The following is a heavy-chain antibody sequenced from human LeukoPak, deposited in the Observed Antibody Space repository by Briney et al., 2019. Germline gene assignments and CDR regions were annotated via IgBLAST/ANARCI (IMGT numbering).Heavy chain of an antibody. Sequence: PGGSLRLSRAASGFSVTSNHMNWVRQAPGKELEWVSIIYTGGTTHYADSLNDRFTISRDDSINTLYLQMNSLRAEDTAVYYCARDSSSYYFDYWGQGTLVTVSS. CDR3: ARDSSSYYFDY. V-gene: IGHV3-66*01. J-gene: IGHJ4*02. CDR1: GFSVTSNH. CDR2: IYTGGTT. D-gene: IGHD6-6*01.